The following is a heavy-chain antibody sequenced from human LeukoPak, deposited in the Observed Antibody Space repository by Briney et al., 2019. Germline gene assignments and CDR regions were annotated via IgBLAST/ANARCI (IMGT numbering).Heavy chain of an antibody. D-gene: IGHD3-16*02. CDR2: ISSSSSYI. V-gene: IGHV3-11*05. CDR1: GFTFNDYY. J-gene: IGHJ4*02. Sequence: GGSLRLSCAASGFTFNDYYMSWIRQAPGKGLEWVSYISSSSSYINYADSVKGRFTISRDNAKNSLYLQMNSLRADDTAVYYCARERLGELSYHDYWGQGTLVTVSS. CDR3: ARERLGELSYHDY.